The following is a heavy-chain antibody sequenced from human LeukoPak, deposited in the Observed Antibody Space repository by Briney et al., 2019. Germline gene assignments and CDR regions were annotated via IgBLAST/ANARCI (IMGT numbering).Heavy chain of an antibody. D-gene: IGHD2-2*01. CDR3: ARQLGYCSSTSCYADKVDY. V-gene: IGHV4-39*01. J-gene: IGHJ4*02. CDR2: VSYTGST. CDR1: GGSISSYY. Sequence: SETLSLTCTVSGGSISSYYWGWIRQPPGKGLEWFGSVSYTGSTYFNPPLKSRVTISVDTSKNQFSLRLSSVTAADTAVYYCARQLGYCSSTSCYADKVDYWGQGTLVTVSS.